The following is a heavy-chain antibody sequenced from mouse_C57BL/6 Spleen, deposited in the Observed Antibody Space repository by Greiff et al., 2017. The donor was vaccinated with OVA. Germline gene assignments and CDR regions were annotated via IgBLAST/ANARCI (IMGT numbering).Heavy chain of an antibody. D-gene: IGHD1-1*02. CDR1: GYTFTSYW. J-gene: IGHJ2*01. CDR3: ARGTMGGNYCDY. V-gene: IGHV1-55*01. Sequence: QVQLQQPGAELVKPGASVKMSCKASGYTFTSYWITWVKQRPGQGLEWIGDIYPGSGSTNYNEKFKSKATLTVDTPSSTAYMQLSSLTSEDSAVYYCARGTMGGNYCDYWGQGTTLTVSS. CDR2: IYPGSGST.